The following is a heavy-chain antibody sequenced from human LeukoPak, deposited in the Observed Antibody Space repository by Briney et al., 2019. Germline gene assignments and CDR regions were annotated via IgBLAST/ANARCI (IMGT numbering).Heavy chain of an antibody. Sequence: PGGSLRLSCAASGFTFSSYWMSWVRQAPGKGLEWVANIKQDGSEKYYVDSVKGRFNISRDNANNSLYLQMNSLRAEDTAVYYCARVPSTYGSCEFDYWGQGTLVTVSS. D-gene: IGHD6-13*01. CDR2: IKQDGSEK. V-gene: IGHV3-7*01. CDR1: GFTFSSYW. J-gene: IGHJ4*02. CDR3: ARVPSTYGSCEFDY.